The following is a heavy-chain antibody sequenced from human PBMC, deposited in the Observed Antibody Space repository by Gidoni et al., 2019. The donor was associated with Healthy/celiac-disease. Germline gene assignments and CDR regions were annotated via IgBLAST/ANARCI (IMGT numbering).Heavy chain of an antibody. Sequence: QVQLVQSGAEVKKPGASVKVSCKASGYTFTGYYMHWVRQAPGQGLEWMGRINPNSGGTNYAQKFQGRVTMTRDTSISTAYMELSRLRSDDTAVYYCARASITGTTRVMFDPWGQGTLVTVSS. CDR1: GYTFTGYY. J-gene: IGHJ5*02. D-gene: IGHD1-7*01. V-gene: IGHV1-2*06. CDR2: INPNSGGT. CDR3: ARASITGTTRVMFDP.